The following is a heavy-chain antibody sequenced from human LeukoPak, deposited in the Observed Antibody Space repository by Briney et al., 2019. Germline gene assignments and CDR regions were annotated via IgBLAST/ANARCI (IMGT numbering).Heavy chain of an antibody. Sequence: GGSLRLSCAASGFTFSSYSMNWVRQAPGKGLEWVSSISSSSYIYYADSVKGRFTISRDNAKNSLYLQMNSLRAEDTAVYYCARLPAAYYGMDVWGQGTTVTVSS. CDR2: ISSSSYI. V-gene: IGHV3-21*01. CDR3: ARLPAAYYGMDV. CDR1: GFTFSSYS. J-gene: IGHJ6*02. D-gene: IGHD2-2*01.